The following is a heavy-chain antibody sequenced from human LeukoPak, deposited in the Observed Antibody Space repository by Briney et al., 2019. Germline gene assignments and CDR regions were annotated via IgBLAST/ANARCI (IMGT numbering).Heavy chain of an antibody. CDR2: IYYSGIT. J-gene: IGHJ4*02. V-gene: IGHV4-59*01. Sequence: SETLSLTCTVSGGSISGYYWSWLRQPPGKGLEWLGYIYYSGITNYNPSLKSRVTISVDTSKNPFALKLSSGTAAGTGVDSCARGKRLADFDYWGQGTLVTVSS. D-gene: IGHD6-25*01. CDR3: ARGKRLADFDY. CDR1: GGSISGYY.